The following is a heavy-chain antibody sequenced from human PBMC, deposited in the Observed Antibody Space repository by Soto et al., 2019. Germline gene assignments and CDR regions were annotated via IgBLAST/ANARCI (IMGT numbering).Heavy chain of an antibody. J-gene: IGHJ4*02. V-gene: IGHV4-59*01. D-gene: IGHD3-10*01. CDR1: GGSISSYY. CDR2: IYYSGST. CDR3: ARVRRLAPLWFGEQVRGFDY. Sequence: SETLSLTGTVSGGSISSYYWSWIRQPPGKGLEWIGYIYYSGSTNYNPSLKSRVTISVDTSKNQFSLKLSSVTAADTAVYYCARVRRLAPLWFGEQVRGFDYWGQGTLVTVSS.